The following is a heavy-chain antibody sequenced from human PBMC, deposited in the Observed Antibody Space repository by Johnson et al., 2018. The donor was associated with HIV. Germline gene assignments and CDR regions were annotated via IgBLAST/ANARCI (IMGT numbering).Heavy chain of an antibody. Sequence: QVQLVESGGGVVQPGRSLRLSCAASGFTFSSYGMHWVRQAPGKGLEWVAVIWYDGLNKYYADSVKGRFTISRDTSKNTLYLQMNSLRARDAGCLCSVLGPCDPFACPARGQIYGWAGTGTVSLCEGYDIWGQGTMVTVSS. CDR2: IWYDGLNK. D-gene: IGHD6-19*01. CDR1: GFTFSSYG. CDR3: VLGPCDPFACPARGQIYGWAGTGTVSLCEGYDI. V-gene: IGHV3-33*08. J-gene: IGHJ3*02.